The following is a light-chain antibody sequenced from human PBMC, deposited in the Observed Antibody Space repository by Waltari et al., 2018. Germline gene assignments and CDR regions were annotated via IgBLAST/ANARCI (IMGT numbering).Light chain of an antibody. CDR3: QQLKSYPYT. J-gene: IGKJ2*01. CDR2: AAS. CDR1: QGSSSY. Sequence: CRASQGSSSYLAWYQQRPGKAPKLLIFAASTLHTGVPSRFSGRESGTDFTLTISSLQTEDFATYYCQQLKSYPYTFGQGTKLEIK. V-gene: IGKV1-9*01.